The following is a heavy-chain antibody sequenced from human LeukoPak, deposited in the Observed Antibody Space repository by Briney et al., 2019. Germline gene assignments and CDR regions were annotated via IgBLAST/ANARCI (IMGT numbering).Heavy chain of an antibody. J-gene: IGHJ4*02. CDR1: GFSLSTSGVG. CDR2: IYWDDDK. Sequence: SGPTLVNPTQTLTLTCTFSGFSLSTSGVGVGWIRQPPGKALEWLALIYWDDDKRYSPSLKSRLTITKDTSKNQVVHTVTNMDPVDTATYYCAHRRSGSSGSYYFDYWGQGALVTVSS. CDR3: AHRRSGSSGSYYFDY. D-gene: IGHD6-19*01. V-gene: IGHV2-5*02.